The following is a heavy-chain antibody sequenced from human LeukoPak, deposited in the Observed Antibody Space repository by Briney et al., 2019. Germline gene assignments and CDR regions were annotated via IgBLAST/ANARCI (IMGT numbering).Heavy chain of an antibody. D-gene: IGHD1-1*01. CDR1: GCTFSSYA. Sequence: PGGSLRLSCAASGCTFSSYAMSWVRQAPGKGLEWVSAISGSGGSTYYADSVKGRCTISRDNSKNTLYLQMNSLRAEDTAAYYCAKQELDIFDYWGQGTLVTVSS. CDR3: AKQELDIFDY. CDR2: ISGSGGST. V-gene: IGHV3-23*01. J-gene: IGHJ4*02.